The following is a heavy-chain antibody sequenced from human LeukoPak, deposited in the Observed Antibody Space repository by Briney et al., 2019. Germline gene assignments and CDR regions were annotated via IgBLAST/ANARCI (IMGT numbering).Heavy chain of an antibody. D-gene: IGHD2-2*01. CDR3: ARAEIVVVPAAKFDP. CDR1: GFTLSGYW. CDR2: MNSDGTVT. J-gene: IGHJ5*02. Sequence: PGGSLRLSCAASGFTLSGYWMHWVRQAPGEGLVWVSRMNSDGTVTTYADSVRGRFTISRDNARNTLYLQMSSLRAEDTAVYYCARAEIVVVPAAKFDPWGQGTLVTVSS. V-gene: IGHV3-74*01.